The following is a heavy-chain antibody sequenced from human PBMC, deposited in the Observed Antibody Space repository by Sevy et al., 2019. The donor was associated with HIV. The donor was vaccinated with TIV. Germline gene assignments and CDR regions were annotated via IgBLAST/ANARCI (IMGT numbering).Heavy chain of an antibody. CDR1: GFTFDDYA. J-gene: IGHJ3*02. V-gene: IGHV3-20*04. CDR3: ARNSYYYDTTGFGALDN. CDR2: INWNGRNT. D-gene: IGHD3-22*01. Sequence: GGSLRLSCAASGFTFDDYAISWVRHAPGKGLEWVSGINWNGRNTGYAESVKGRFTISRDSAKKSLYLEMNSLRAEDTAFYYCARNSYYYDTTGFGALDNWGQGTMVTVSS.